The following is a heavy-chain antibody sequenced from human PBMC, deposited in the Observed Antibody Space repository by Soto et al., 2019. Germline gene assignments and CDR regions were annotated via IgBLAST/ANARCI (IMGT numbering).Heavy chain of an antibody. J-gene: IGHJ2*01. CDR1: GGSMSYYY. D-gene: IGHD2-21*02. V-gene: IGHV4-59*01. CDR3: ARVGEDRIVTGNWYFDL. Sequence: SETLSLTFTVSGGSMSYYYWSWIRQPPGKGLGWIGYIYYSGSTNYNPSLKSRVTISIDTSKNQFSLKLISVTAADTAVYYCARVGEDRIVTGNWYFDLWSRGSLVTVSS. CDR2: IYYSGST.